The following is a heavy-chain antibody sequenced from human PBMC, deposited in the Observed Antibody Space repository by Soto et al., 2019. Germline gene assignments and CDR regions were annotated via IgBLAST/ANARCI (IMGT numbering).Heavy chain of an antibody. CDR1: GFIFSNSE. J-gene: IGHJ5*02. CDR2: ISSSGYTI. Sequence: PXGSLRLSCLVAGFIFSNSEISWVRQAPGRGLEWVSYISSSGYTIHYADSVKGRFTISRDNAKNSLFLQMNSLRVDDTAIYYCARDSYYDTTGYYPRHNCLGPWDQGTLVTVS. V-gene: IGHV3-48*03. CDR3: ARDSYYDTTGYYPRHNCLGP. D-gene: IGHD3-22*01.